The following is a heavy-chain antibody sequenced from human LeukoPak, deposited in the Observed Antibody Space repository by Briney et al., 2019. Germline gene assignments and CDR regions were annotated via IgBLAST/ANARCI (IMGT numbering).Heavy chain of an antibody. CDR3: ARGLRKSSGWSREGYYYYYMDV. CDR1: GYTFTSYD. J-gene: IGHJ6*03. V-gene: IGHV1-8*03. Sequence: ASVKVSCKASGYTFTSYDINWVRQATGQGLEWMGWMNPNSGNTGYAQKFQGRVTITRNTSISTAYMELSSLRSEDTAVYYCARGLRKSSGWSREGYYYYYMDVWGKGTTVTVSS. CDR2: MNPNSGNT. D-gene: IGHD6-19*01.